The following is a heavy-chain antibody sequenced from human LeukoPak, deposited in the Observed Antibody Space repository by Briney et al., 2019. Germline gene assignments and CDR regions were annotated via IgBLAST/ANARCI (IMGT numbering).Heavy chain of an antibody. D-gene: IGHD6-13*01. CDR3: ARGIAAEGSVAIDH. V-gene: IGHV3-30-3*01. CDR2: ISYDGSNK. CDR1: GFTFSSYA. J-gene: IGHJ4*02. Sequence: GRSLRLSCAASGFTFSSYAMHWVRQAPGKGLEWVAVISYDGSNKYYADSVKGRFIISRDNVKNTVDLQMSSLGAEDTALYYCARGIAAEGSVAIDHWGQGSLVTVSS.